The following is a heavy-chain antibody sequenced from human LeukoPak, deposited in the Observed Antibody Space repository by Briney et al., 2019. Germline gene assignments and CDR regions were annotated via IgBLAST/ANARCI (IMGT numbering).Heavy chain of an antibody. CDR2: IKQDGSEK. CDR1: GFIFSSYW. J-gene: IGHJ4*02. D-gene: IGHD1-7*01. Sequence: GGSLRLSCAASGFIFSSYWMSWVRQAPGKGLEWVANIKQDGSEKYYVDSVKGRFTISRDNAKNSLYLQMSSLRAEDTAVYYCARDANYYFDYWGQGTLVTVSS. CDR3: ARDANYYFDY. V-gene: IGHV3-7*01.